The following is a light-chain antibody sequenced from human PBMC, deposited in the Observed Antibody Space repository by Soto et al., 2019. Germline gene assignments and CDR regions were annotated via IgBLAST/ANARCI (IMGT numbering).Light chain of an antibody. CDR2: DVS. V-gene: IGLV2-11*01. CDR3: CSYAGSYV. J-gene: IGLJ1*01. CDR1: SSDVGNCNC. Sequence: QSALTQPASVSGSPGQSVTIACTGTSSDVGNCNCVSWYQQHPGKAPKLIIYDVSKRPSGVPDRFSGSKSGNTASLTISGLQADDEADYYCCSYAGSYVFGSGTKLTVL.